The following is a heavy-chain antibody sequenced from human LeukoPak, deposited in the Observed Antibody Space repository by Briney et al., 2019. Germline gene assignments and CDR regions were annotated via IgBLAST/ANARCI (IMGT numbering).Heavy chain of an antibody. V-gene: IGHV3-7*01. D-gene: IGHD6-19*01. CDR2: INQGGSEK. J-gene: IGHJ4*02. CDR1: GFTFSAYW. CDR3: ARDIGWQTFDY. Sequence: GGSLRLSCAASGFTFSAYWMTWVRQAPGKGLEWVANINQGGSEKSYVDSVRGRFTISRDNAKNSMYLQMDSLRAEDTAVYYCARDIGWQTFDYWGQGNLVTVS.